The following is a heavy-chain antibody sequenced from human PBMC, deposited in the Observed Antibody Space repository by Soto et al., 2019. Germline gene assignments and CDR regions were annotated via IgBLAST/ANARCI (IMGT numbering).Heavy chain of an antibody. D-gene: IGHD6-19*01. Sequence: QVDLVQSGAEVKKPGASVTISCKASGSAITRYYIHWVRQAPGRGLGWMGIINPGGGSASYAQKLQDRVTIDKYTSTGTVYMDLRILRTEDTAVYYCARDKSGWSLNGLDVWGQGTTVNVSS. CDR2: INPGGGSA. V-gene: IGHV1-46*04. J-gene: IGHJ6*02. CDR1: GSAITRYY. CDR3: ARDKSGWSLNGLDV.